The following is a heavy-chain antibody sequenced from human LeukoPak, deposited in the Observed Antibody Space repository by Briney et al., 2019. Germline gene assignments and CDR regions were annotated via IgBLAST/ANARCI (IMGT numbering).Heavy chain of an antibody. D-gene: IGHD3-22*01. V-gene: IGHV3-73*01. CDR2: IRSKAHSYAT. CDR3: TRHGGRDYYDSSEDAFDI. J-gene: IGHJ3*02. CDR1: GFTFSGSA. Sequence: GGSLRLSCAASGFTFSGSAMHWVRQASGKGLERVGRIRSKAHSYATAYAASVKGRFTISRDDSKTTAYLQMNSLKTEDSAVYYCTRHGGRDYYDSSEDAFDIWGQGTMVIVSA.